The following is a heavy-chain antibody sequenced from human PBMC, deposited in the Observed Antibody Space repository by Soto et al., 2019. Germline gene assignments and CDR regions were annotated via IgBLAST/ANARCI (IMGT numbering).Heavy chain of an antibody. CDR3: TKEQNVGYCTGGSCYSDC. D-gene: IGHD2-15*01. CDR2: ISGRGGFT. J-gene: IGHJ4*02. CDR1: GFTFSSYA. Sequence: EVHLLESGGGLVQPGGSLRLSCAASGFTFSSYALTWVRQSPGKGLDWVSAISGRGGFTYYADSVKGRFTISRDSSKNSLYLQMTSLRAEGTAVYFCTKEQNVGYCTGGSCYSDCWGQGTLVTVSS. V-gene: IGHV3-23*01.